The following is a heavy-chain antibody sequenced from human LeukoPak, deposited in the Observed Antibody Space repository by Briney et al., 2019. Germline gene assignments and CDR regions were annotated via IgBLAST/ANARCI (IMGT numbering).Heavy chain of an antibody. D-gene: IGHD2-15*01. V-gene: IGHV4-30-4*02. CDR1: GASISSDDSY. CDR2: IHYSGST. Sequence: SETLSLTCTVSGASISSDDSYWSWFRQPPGKGLEWIAYIHYSGSTYYNPSLKSRVTISVDTSKNQFSLKLSSVTAADTALYYCAREYCGGGSCGWFDPWGQGTLVTVSS. CDR3: AREYCGGGSCGWFDP. J-gene: IGHJ5*02.